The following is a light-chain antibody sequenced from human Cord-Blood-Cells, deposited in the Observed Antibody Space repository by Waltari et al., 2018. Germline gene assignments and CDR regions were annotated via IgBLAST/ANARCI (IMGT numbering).Light chain of an antibody. V-gene: IGLV2-14*01. CDR2: DVS. CDR1: SSDVGGYNY. CDR3: SSYTSSSTVV. J-gene: IGLJ2*01. Sequence: QSALTQPASVSGSPGQSITISCTGTSSDVGGYNYVSWYQQHPGKAPTLMIYDVSNRPPGVSNRFSGSKSGNTASLTISGLQAEDEADYYGSSYTSSSTVVFGGGTKLTVL.